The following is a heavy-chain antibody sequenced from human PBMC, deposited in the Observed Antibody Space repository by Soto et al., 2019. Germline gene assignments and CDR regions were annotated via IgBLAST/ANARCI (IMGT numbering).Heavy chain of an antibody. D-gene: IGHD2-15*01. CDR2: TWYDGSNK. CDR1: GFSFSSYG. Sequence: GGSLRLSCAASGFSFSSYGMHWFRQAPGKGLEWVAATWYDGSNKDYADSVKGRFTISRDNSKNTLYLQMNSLRAEDTAVYFCARDKRTDCSGGSCYGDAFDIWGQGTMVTVSS. CDR3: ARDKRTDCSGGSCYGDAFDI. V-gene: IGHV3-33*08. J-gene: IGHJ3*02.